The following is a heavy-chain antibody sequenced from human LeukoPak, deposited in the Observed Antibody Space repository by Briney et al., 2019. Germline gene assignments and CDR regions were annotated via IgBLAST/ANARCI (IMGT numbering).Heavy chain of an antibody. CDR3: ARTCSGSYMYFDY. CDR1: GFTFSNYW. CDR2: IKQDGSEK. V-gene: IGHV3-7*01. D-gene: IGHD1-26*01. J-gene: IGHJ4*02. Sequence: GGPLRLSCAASGFTFSNYWMSWVRQAPGKGLEWVANIKQDGSEKYYVDSVKGRFTISRDNAKNSLDLQINSLRAEDTAVYYCARTCSGSYMYFDYWGQGTLVTVSP.